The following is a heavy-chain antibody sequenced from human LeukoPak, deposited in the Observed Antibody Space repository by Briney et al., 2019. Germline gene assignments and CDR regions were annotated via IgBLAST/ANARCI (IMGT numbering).Heavy chain of an antibody. CDR1: GFTFNSYA. CDR2: ITYGGTNK. D-gene: IGHD2-8*01. CDR3: ARVREEAGYCTSGVCYGDFDY. Sequence: GGSLRLSCAASGFTFNSYAMHRVRPAPGKGLEGVAVITYGGTNKYYADYVKGRITISRDNSKNTLYLQMNSLRAEDTAVYYCARVREEAGYCTSGVCYGDFDYWGQGTRVTVSS. V-gene: IGHV3-30-3*01. J-gene: IGHJ4*02.